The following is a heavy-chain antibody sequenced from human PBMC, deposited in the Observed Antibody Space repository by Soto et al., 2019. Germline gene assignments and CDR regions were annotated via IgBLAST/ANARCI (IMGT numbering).Heavy chain of an antibody. CDR3: VKDESINWYSGHFRH. V-gene: IGHV3-9*01. Sequence: EVQLVESGGGLVQPGRSLRLSCAASGFTFDAYAMHWFRQVPGNGLECVSGINWNSGSIGYGDSVKGRFAISRDNAKKSMPLQMNSLSAEDTAFYYCVKDESINWYSGHFRHWGQGTLVTVSS. J-gene: IGHJ1*01. D-gene: IGHD6-13*01. CDR1: GFTFDAYA. CDR2: INWNSGSI.